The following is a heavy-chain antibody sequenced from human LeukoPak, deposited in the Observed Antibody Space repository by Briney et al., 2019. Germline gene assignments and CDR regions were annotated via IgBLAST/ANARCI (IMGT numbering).Heavy chain of an antibody. CDR1: GFTFSSYA. CDR3: ASGFSGSYWRGWFDP. D-gene: IGHD1-26*01. V-gene: IGHV3-30*04. J-gene: IGHJ5*02. Sequence: GGSLRLSCAASGFTFSSYAMHWVRQAPGKGLEWVAVISYDGSNKYYADSVKGRFTISRDNSKNTLYLQMNSLRAEDTAVYYCASGFSGSYWRGWFDPWGQGTLVTVSS. CDR2: ISYDGSNK.